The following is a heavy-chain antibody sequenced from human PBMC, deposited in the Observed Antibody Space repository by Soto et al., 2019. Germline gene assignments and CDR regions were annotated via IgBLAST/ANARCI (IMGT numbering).Heavy chain of an antibody. Sequence: GESLKISCKASGYSFTNYWIAWVRQMPGKGLEWMGIIYPGDSDTRYSPSFQGQVTISADKSISTAYLQWSSLKASDTAMYYCARTSAAGKNYYAMDVWGQGTTVTVSS. V-gene: IGHV5-51*01. CDR2: IYPGDSDT. CDR3: ARTSAAGKNYYAMDV. J-gene: IGHJ6*02. CDR1: GYSFTNYW. D-gene: IGHD6-13*01.